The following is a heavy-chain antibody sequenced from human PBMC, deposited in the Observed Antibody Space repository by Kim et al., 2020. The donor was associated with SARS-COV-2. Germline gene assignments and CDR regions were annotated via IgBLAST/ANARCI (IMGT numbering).Heavy chain of an antibody. CDR1: GFTFSSYS. CDR2: ISSSSSYI. J-gene: IGHJ4*02. CDR3: ARVGVAGTGEGPFDY. D-gene: IGHD6-19*01. Sequence: GGSLRLSCAASGFTFSSYSMNWVRQAPGKGLEWVSSISSSSSYIYYADSVKGRFTISRDNAKNSLYLQMNSLRAEDTAVYYCARVGVAGTGEGPFDYWGQGTLVTVSS. V-gene: IGHV3-21*01.